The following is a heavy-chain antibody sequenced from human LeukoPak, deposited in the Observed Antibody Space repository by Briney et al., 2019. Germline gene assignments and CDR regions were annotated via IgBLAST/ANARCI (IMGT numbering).Heavy chain of an antibody. CDR1: GFTFSGYG. Sequence: PGRSLRLSCAASGFTFSGYGMHWVRQAPGKGLEWVAVIWYDGSNKYYADSVKGRFTISRDNSKNTLYLQMNSLRAEDTAVYYCARSSSYYPDYWGQGTLVTVSS. D-gene: IGHD3-22*01. V-gene: IGHV3-33*01. J-gene: IGHJ4*02. CDR3: ARSSSYYPDY. CDR2: IWYDGSNK.